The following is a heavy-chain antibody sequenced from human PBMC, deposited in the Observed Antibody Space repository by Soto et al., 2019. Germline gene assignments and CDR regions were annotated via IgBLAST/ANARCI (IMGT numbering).Heavy chain of an antibody. D-gene: IGHD6-19*01. Sequence: SETLSLTCAVYGGSFSGYYWSWIRQPPGKGLEWIGEINHSGSTNYNPSLKSRVTISVDTSKNQFSLKLSSVTAADTAVYYCARLRKTRGLAVAGHYYYYGMGVWGQGTTVTVSS. J-gene: IGHJ6*02. CDR1: GGSFSGYY. V-gene: IGHV4-34*01. CDR3: ARLRKTRGLAVAGHYYYYGMGV. CDR2: INHSGST.